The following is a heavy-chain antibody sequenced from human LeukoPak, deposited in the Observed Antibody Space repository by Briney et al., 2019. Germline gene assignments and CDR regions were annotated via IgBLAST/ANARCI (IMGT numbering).Heavy chain of an antibody. J-gene: IGHJ4*02. CDR2: IYYSGST. D-gene: IGHD3-16*01. CDR3: ASRRVDDYVWGSSFDY. CDR1: GGSISSGDYY. Sequence: PSETLSLTCTVSGGSISSGDYYWSWIRQPPGKGLEWIGYIYYSGSTYYNPSLKSRVTISVDTSKNQFSLKLSSVTAADTAVYYCASRRVDDYVWGSSFDYWGQGTLVTVSS. V-gene: IGHV4-30-4*01.